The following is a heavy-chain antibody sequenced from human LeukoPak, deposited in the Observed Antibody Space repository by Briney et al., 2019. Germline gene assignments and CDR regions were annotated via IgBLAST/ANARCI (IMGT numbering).Heavy chain of an antibody. CDR3: ARVLSGSNFDS. Sequence: SETLSLTCVVSGGSITSNNWWSWVRQPPGKGLEWIGEIFHSGSTNYNPSLKSRVTISVDKSKNEFSLRLSSVTAAGTAVYYCARVLSGSNFDSWGHGTLVTVSS. CDR2: IFHSGST. J-gene: IGHJ4*01. CDR1: GGSITSNNW. V-gene: IGHV4-4*02. D-gene: IGHD3-22*01.